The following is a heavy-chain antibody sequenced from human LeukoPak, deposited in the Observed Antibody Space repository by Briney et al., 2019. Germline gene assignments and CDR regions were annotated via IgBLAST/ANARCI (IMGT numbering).Heavy chain of an antibody. V-gene: IGHV4-39*01. CDR3: AALGGSGWSEIDY. Sequence: PSETLSLTCTVSGGSISSSSYYWGWIRQPPGKGLEWIGSIYYSGSTYYNPSLKSRVTISVDTSKNQFSLKLSSVTAADTAVYYCAALGGSGWSEIDYWGRGTLVTVSS. CDR1: GGSISSSSYY. D-gene: IGHD6-19*01. CDR2: IYYSGST. J-gene: IGHJ4*02.